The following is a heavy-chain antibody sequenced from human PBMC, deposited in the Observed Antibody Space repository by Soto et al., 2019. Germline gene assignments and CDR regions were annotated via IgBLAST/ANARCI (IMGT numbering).Heavy chain of an antibody. CDR1: GFTFSSYG. Sequence: QVQLVESGGGVVQPGRSLRLSCAASGFTFSSYGMHWVRQAPGKGLEWVAVISYDGSNKYYADSVKGRFTISRDNSKNTLYMQMNSLRAEDTAVYYCAKAEYSSSFTHFDYWGQGTLVTVSS. CDR3: AKAEYSSSFTHFDY. J-gene: IGHJ4*02. V-gene: IGHV3-30*18. CDR2: ISYDGSNK. D-gene: IGHD6-6*01.